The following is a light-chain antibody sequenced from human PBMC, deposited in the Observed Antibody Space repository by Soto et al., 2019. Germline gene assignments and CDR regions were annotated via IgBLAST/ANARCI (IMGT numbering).Light chain of an antibody. V-gene: IGLV1-40*01. Sequence: QSVLTQPPSVSGAPGQRVTISCTGSSSNIGAGYDVHWYQKFPGTAPKLLMYGDSNRPSGVPDRFSGSKSGTSASLAITGLQAGDEADYYCQSFDSSLSVLVFGGGTKVTVL. J-gene: IGLJ3*02. CDR2: GDS. CDR3: QSFDSSLSVLV. CDR1: SSNIGAGYD.